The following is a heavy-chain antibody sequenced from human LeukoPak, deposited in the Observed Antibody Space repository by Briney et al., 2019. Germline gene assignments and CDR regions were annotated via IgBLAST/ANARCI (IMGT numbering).Heavy chain of an antibody. CDR3: AKDGGIAVAARFDY. V-gene: IGHV3-23*01. CDR2: ISGSGGST. CDR1: GFTFSRYA. Sequence: VGSLRLSCAASGFTFSRYAMSWVRQAPGKGLEWVSAISGSGGSTYYADSVKGRFTISRDNSKNTLYLQMNSLRAEDTAVYYCAKDGGIAVAARFDYWGQGTLVTVSS. D-gene: IGHD6-19*01. J-gene: IGHJ4*02.